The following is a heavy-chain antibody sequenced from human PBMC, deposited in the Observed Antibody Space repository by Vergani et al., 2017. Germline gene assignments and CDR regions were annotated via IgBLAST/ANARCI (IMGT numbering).Heavy chain of an antibody. CDR3: ARDQWDDDGPRGWFAP. V-gene: IGHV4-4*07. Sequence: VQLQESGPGLLKPSETLSLTCSVSGASISSYFWSWIRQPAGKGLEWLGCVHTDGTAYYNPSLRTRVRLSADLSQSQFSLKMTSLTAADTAVYFCARDQWDDDGPRGWFAPWGQGILVTVSS. J-gene: IGHJ5*02. CDR2: VHTDGTA. D-gene: IGHD5-24*01. CDR1: GASISSYF.